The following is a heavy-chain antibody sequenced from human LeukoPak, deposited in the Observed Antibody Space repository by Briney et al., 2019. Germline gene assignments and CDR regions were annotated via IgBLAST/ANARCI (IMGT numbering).Heavy chain of an antibody. CDR2: IYYSGST. D-gene: IGHD6-19*01. CDR3: ARDRYTSGWYADL. CDR1: GGSISSYY. V-gene: IGHV4-59*01. J-gene: IGHJ2*01. Sequence: PSETLSLTCTVSGGSISSYYWSWIRQPPGKGLEWIGCIYYSGSTNYNPSLKSRVTISVDTSKNQFSLKLSSVTAADTAVYYCARDRYTSGWYADLWGRGTLVTVSS.